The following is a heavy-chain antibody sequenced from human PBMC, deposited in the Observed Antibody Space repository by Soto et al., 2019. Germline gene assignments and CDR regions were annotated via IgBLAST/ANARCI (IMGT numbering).Heavy chain of an antibody. CDR2: IYYSGST. V-gene: IGHV4-39*01. D-gene: IGHD5-12*01. J-gene: IGHJ4*02. CDR1: GGSISSSSYY. CDR3: ARLSESLLATPGGFDY. Sequence: SETLSLTCTVSGGSISSSSYYWGWIRQPPGKGLEWIGRIYYSGSTYQNPSLKSRVTISVDTSKNQFSLRLRFVTAADTAVYYCARLSESLLATPGGFDYWGQGTLVTVSS.